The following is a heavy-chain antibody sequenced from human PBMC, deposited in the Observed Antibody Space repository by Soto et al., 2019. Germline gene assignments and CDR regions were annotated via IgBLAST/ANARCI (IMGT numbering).Heavy chain of an antibody. D-gene: IGHD2-21*01. Sequence: GGSLRLSCAASGFTFSNAWMTWVRQAPGKGLEWVGRSKSKTDGGTIDYAAPVKGRFTISRDDSKNMLYLQMNSLKTEDTAVYYCSTLTYQCWGQGTLVTVPS. J-gene: IGHJ4*02. V-gene: IGHV3-15*01. CDR2: SKSKTDGGTI. CDR3: STLTYQC. CDR1: GFTFSNAW.